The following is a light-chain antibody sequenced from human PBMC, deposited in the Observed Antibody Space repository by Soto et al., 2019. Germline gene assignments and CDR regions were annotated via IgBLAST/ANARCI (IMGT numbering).Light chain of an antibody. CDR1: SSDVGGYNY. CDR3: TSSTINSLSFYV. V-gene: IGLV2-14*01. Sequence: QSVLTQPASVSGSPGQSITISCTGTSSDVGGYNYVSWYQQHPGKAPKLMIYDVSNRPSGVSDRFSGSKSGNTASLTISGLQAEDVAVYYSTSSTINSLSFYVFGTRTKVPVL. J-gene: IGLJ1*01. CDR2: DVS.